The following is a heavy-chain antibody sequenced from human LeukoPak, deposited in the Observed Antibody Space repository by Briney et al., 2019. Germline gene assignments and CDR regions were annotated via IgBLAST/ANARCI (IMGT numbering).Heavy chain of an antibody. Sequence: ASLKVSCKASGYTFTGYYMHWVRQAPGQGLEWMGWINPNSGGTNYAQKFQGRVTMTRDTSISTAYMELSRLRSDDTAVYYCARDPTLLEPNFDYWGQGTLVTVSP. V-gene: IGHV1-2*02. D-gene: IGHD1-14*01. CDR3: ARDPTLLEPNFDY. J-gene: IGHJ4*02. CDR1: GYTFTGYY. CDR2: INPNSGGT.